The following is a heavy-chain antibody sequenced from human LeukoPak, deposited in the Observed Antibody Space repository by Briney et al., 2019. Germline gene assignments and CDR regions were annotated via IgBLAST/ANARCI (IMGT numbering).Heavy chain of an antibody. D-gene: IGHD3-3*01. Sequence: PSETLSLTCTVSGGSISSYYWSWIRQPAGKGPEWIGRIYTSGSTNYNLSLKSRVTMSVASSKTHFSLKLSSVTAADTAVYYCAREGEDLRFLEWLPRGGMDVWGQGTTVTVSS. CDR1: GGSISSYY. J-gene: IGHJ6*02. CDR3: AREGEDLRFLEWLPRGGMDV. CDR2: IYTSGST. V-gene: IGHV4-4*07.